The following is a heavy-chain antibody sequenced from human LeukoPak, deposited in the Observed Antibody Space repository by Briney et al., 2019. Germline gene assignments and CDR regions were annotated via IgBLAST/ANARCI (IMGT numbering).Heavy chain of an antibody. CDR3: AKGTGGNSGLCVY. Sequence: GGSLKLSCTASGFNLSGSAMHWVRQAPGKGLEWVAVISYDGSNKYYADSVKGRFTISRDNSKNTLYLQMNSLRAEDTAVYYCAKGTGGNSGLCVYWGQGTLVTVSS. V-gene: IGHV3-30*04. J-gene: IGHJ4*02. D-gene: IGHD4-23*01. CDR2: ISYDGSNK. CDR1: GFNLSGSA.